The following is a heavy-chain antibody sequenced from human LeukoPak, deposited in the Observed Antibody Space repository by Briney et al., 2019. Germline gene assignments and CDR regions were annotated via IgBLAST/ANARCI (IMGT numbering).Heavy chain of an antibody. CDR1: GFTFSSYG. V-gene: IGHV3-23*01. CDR2: ISGSGGST. D-gene: IGHD6-25*01. CDR3: ARVQGGGYRTADF. Sequence: GGTLRLSCAASGFTFSSYGMSWVRQAPGKGLEWVSAISGSGGSTYYAHSVKGRFIISRDNSKNILFLEMNSLRSEDTAMYYCARVQGGGYRTADFWGQGTLVTVSS. J-gene: IGHJ4*02.